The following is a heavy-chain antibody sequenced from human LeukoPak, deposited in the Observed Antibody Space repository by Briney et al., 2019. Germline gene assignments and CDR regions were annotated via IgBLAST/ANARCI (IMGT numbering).Heavy chain of an antibody. D-gene: IGHD3-10*01. V-gene: IGHV3-11*01. CDR3: ARDQEESTMVRGVIIIVGGYYGMDV. Sequence: TGGSLRLSCAASGFTFSDYYMSWIRQAPGKGLEWVSYISSSGSTIYYADSVKGRFTISRDNAKNSLYLQMNSLRAEDTAVYYCARDQEESTMVRGVIIIVGGYYGMDVWGQGTTVTVSS. CDR1: GFTFSDYY. CDR2: ISSSGSTI. J-gene: IGHJ6*02.